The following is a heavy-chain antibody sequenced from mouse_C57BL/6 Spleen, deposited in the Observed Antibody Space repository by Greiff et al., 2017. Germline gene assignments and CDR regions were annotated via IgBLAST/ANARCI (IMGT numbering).Heavy chain of an antibody. CDR2: IDPSESET. CDR3: ARSYYYGSSLPYWYFDV. CDR1: GYSFTSYW. V-gene: IGHV1-52*01. Sequence: VQLQQPGAELVRPGSSVKLTCKASGYSFTSYWMHWVKQRPIQGLEWIGNIDPSESETYYTQKFTDKATLTVDNSSSTAYMQLRSLTSEYSAVYYCARSYYYGSSLPYWYFDVWGTGTTVTVSS. J-gene: IGHJ1*03. D-gene: IGHD1-1*01.